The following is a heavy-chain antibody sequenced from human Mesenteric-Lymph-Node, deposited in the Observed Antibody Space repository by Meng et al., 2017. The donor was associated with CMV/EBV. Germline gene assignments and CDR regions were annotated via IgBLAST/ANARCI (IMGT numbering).Heavy chain of an antibody. CDR2: INSDGSST. Sequence: GESLKISCAASGFTVSSYWMHWVRQAPGKGLVWVSRINSDGSSTSYADSVKGRFTISRDNAKNTLYLQMNSLRAEDTAVYYCARDLEWGTYGMDVWGQGTTVTVSS. J-gene: IGHJ6*02. V-gene: IGHV3-74*01. D-gene: IGHD3-3*01. CDR3: ARDLEWGTYGMDV. CDR1: GFTVSSYW.